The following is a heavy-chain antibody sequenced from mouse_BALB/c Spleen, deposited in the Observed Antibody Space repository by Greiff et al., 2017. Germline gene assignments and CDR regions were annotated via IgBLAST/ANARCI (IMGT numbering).Heavy chain of an antibody. CDR3: ARYPSDDAMDY. J-gene: IGHJ4*01. D-gene: IGHD2-10*02. CDR1: GYTFSSYW. V-gene: IGHV1-9*01. CDR2: ILPGSGST. Sequence: VQLQQSGAELMKPGASVKISCKATGYTFSSYWIEWVKQRPGHGLEWIGEILPGSGSTNYNEKFKGKATFTADTSSNTAYMQLSSLTSEDSAVYYCARYPSDDAMDYWCQGTSVTVSS.